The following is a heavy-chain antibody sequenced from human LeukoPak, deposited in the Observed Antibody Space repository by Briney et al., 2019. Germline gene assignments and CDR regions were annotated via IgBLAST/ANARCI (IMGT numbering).Heavy chain of an antibody. D-gene: IGHD3-22*01. V-gene: IGHV3-21*01. CDR2: ISSSSSYI. CDR1: GFTFSSYS. Sequence: GGSLRLSCAASGFTFSSYSMNRVRQAPGKGLEWVSSISSSSSYIYYADSVKGRFTISRDNAKNSLYLQMNGLRAEDTAVYYCARAYAPNYYDSSGLGLAFDIWGQGTMVSLSS. CDR3: ARAYAPNYYDSSGLGLAFDI. J-gene: IGHJ3*02.